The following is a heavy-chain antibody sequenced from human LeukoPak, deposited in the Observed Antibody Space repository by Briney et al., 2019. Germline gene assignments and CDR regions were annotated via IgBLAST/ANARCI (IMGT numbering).Heavy chain of an antibody. CDR3: ARRYSNHFDY. D-gene: IGHD4-11*01. J-gene: IGHJ4*02. CDR1: GYTFTSYD. Sequence: ASVNVSCKASGYTFTSYDINGVRQATGRGLDWMGWMNPNSGNTGYAQKFQGRVTMTRNTSISTAYMELSSLRSEDTAVYYCARRYSNHFDYWGQGTLVTVSS. V-gene: IGHV1-8*01. CDR2: MNPNSGNT.